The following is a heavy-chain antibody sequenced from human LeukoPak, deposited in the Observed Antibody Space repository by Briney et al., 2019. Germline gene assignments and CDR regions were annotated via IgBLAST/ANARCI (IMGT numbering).Heavy chain of an antibody. D-gene: IGHD6-13*01. CDR1: GFTFSSYS. V-gene: IGHV3-21*01. J-gene: IGHJ4*02. CDR2: ISSSSSYI. Sequence: GGSLRLSCAASGFTFSSYSMNWVRQAPGKGLEWVSSISSSSSYIYYADSVKGRFTISRDNAKNSLYLQMNSLRAEDTAVYYCARSDSFSAAAKYDYWGQGTLVTVSS. CDR3: ARSDSFSAAAKYDY.